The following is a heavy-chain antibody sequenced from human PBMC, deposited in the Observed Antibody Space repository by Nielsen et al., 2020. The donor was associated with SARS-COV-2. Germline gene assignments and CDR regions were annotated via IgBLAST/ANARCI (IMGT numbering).Heavy chain of an antibody. J-gene: IGHJ5*02. V-gene: IGHV3-15*01. CDR2: IKLKRDGGTA. Sequence: GGSLRLSCAASGFTFSNAWMSWVRQAPGKGLEWLGRIKLKRDGGTADYAAPVKGRFTMSRDDSQDTLFLQMNSLRAEDTAVYYCAKYHGITMVRGPPDYNWFDPWGQGTLVTVSS. CDR3: AKYHGITMVRGPPDYNWFDP. D-gene: IGHD3-10*01. CDR1: GFTFSNAW.